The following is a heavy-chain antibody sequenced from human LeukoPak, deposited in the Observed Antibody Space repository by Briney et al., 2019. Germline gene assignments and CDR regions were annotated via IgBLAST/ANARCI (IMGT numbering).Heavy chain of an antibody. J-gene: IGHJ4*02. Sequence: PGGSLRLSCAASGFTFSNYWMNWVRQVPGKGLERVANIKQDGSETRYVDSVKGRFTISRDNAKNSLFLQMNSLRADDTAVYFCARGFSGSFEYWGQGTLVTVSS. CDR2: IKQDGSET. D-gene: IGHD1-26*01. V-gene: IGHV3-7*01. CDR3: ARGFSGSFEY. CDR1: GFTFSNYW.